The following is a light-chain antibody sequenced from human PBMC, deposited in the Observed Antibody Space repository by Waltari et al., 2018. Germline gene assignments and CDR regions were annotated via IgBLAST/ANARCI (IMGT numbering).Light chain of an antibody. CDR3: HQYTNWPWT. CDR2: GVS. J-gene: IGKJ1*01. CDR1: PSVAGN. V-gene: IGKV3D-15*01. Sequence: EIVMTQSPDIVSVSPGERITLSCRDSPSVAGNLAWYQQKPGQAPRLLVHGVSIRASGIPARFSGSASGTEFTLTISGLQSEDCAVYHCHQYTNWPWTYGQGTKVEIK.